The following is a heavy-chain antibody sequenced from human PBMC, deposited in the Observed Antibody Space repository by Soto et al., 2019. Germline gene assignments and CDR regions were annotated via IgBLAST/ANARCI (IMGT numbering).Heavy chain of an antibody. CDR2: INHSGST. J-gene: IGHJ5*02. CDR1: GGSFSGYY. Sequence: PSETLSLTCAVYGGSFSGYYWSWIRQPPGKGLEWIGEINHSGSTNYNPSLKSRVTISVDTSKNQFSLKLSSVTAADTAVYYCARDGSGGWFDPWGQGTLVTVS. CDR3: ARDGSGGWFDP. V-gene: IGHV4-34*01. D-gene: IGHD6-25*01.